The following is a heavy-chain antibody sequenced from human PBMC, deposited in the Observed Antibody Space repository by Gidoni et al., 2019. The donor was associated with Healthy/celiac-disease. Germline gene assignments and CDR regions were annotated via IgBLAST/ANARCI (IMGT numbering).Heavy chain of an antibody. Sequence: QVQLVESGGGVVQPGRSLRLSCAASGCTFSSYGMHWVRQAPGKGLEWVAVIWYDGSNKYYADSVKGRFTISRDNSKNTLYLQMNSLRAEDTAVYYCARERVAAPNWFDPWGQGTLVTVSS. CDR1: GCTFSSYG. CDR2: IWYDGSNK. V-gene: IGHV3-33*01. D-gene: IGHD6-13*01. J-gene: IGHJ5*02. CDR3: ARERVAAPNWFDP.